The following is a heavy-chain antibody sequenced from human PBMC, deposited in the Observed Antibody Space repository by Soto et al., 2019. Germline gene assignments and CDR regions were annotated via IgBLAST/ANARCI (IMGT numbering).Heavy chain of an antibody. V-gene: IGHV4-4*02. CDR3: ARMNRDYYYYGMDV. CDR2: IDHNGVA. Sequence: PSETLSLTCGVSVDSISSSKWWTWVRQTPGNGLEWIGKIDHNGVANYNPSLEGRVTISKDISKNQISLKVTSVTAADSAVYYCARMNRDYYYYGMDVWGQGATVTVSS. CDR1: VDSISSSKW. J-gene: IGHJ6*02.